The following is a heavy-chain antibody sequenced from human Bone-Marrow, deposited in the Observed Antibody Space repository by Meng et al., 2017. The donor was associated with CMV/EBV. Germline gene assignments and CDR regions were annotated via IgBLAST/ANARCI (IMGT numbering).Heavy chain of an antibody. D-gene: IGHD3-9*01. Sequence: GESLKISCAASGITVSSYGIHWVRQAPGKGLGWVAFIRYDGSNKHYSDSVKGRFSVSRDNSRNMVYLQMNSLRAEDTAVYYCARVCKKYYDILTGYHYYYYYYGMDVWGQGTTVTVSS. J-gene: IGHJ6*02. CDR1: GITVSSYG. V-gene: IGHV3-30*02. CDR2: IRYDGSNK. CDR3: ARVCKKYYDILTGYHYYYYYYGMDV.